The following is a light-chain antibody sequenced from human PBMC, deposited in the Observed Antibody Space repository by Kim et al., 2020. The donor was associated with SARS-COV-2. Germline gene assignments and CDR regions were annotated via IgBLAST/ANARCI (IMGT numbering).Light chain of an antibody. J-gene: IGKJ1*01. CDR2: DAS. V-gene: IGKV1-33*01. CDR3: QQYDNFWT. CDR1: QDISNH. Sequence: SPSVGDRVTITCQASQDISNHLNWYQHKAGKAPKLLIYDASSLERGVPSRFSGSGSGTDFTFTISSLQPEDIATYYCQQYDNFWTFGQGTKVDIK.